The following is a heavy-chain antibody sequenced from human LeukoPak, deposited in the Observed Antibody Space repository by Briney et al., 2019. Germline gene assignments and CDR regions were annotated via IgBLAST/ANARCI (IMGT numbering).Heavy chain of an antibody. J-gene: IGHJ4*02. CDR2: IWYDGSNK. CDR1: GFTFNSYG. V-gene: IGHV3-33*01. D-gene: IGHD4-17*01. Sequence: GGSLRLSCAASGFTFNSYGIHWVRQAPGKGLEGVAFIWYDGSNKYYADSVKGRFTISRDNSKNTLYLQMNSLRAEDTAVYYCARARTTRGFDYWGQGTLVTVSS. CDR3: ARARTTRGFDY.